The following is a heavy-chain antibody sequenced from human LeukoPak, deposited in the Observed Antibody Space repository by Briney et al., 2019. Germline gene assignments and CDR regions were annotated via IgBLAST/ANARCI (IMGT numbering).Heavy chain of an antibody. CDR3: ARGRVYIVVVPAAKFLYYYGMDV. Sequence: SETLSLTCAVYGGSFSGYYWSWIRQPPGKGLEWIGETNHSGSTNYNPSLKSRVTISVDTSKNQFSLKLSSVTAADTAVYYCARGRVYIVVVPAAKFLYYYGMDVWGQGTTVTVSS. CDR1: GGSFSGYY. CDR2: TNHSGST. D-gene: IGHD2-2*01. J-gene: IGHJ6*02. V-gene: IGHV4-34*01.